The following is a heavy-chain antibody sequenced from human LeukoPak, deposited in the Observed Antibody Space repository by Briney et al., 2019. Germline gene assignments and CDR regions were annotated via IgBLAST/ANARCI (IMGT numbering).Heavy chain of an antibody. V-gene: IGHV3-20*04. D-gene: IGHD2-15*01. CDR1: GFTFDDYG. CDR2: INWNGGST. J-gene: IGHJ4*02. Sequence: GGSLRLSCAASGFTFDDYGMSWVRQVPGKRLEWVSGINWNGGSTGYADSVKGRFTISRDNAKNSLYLQMNSLRAEDTAVYYCTRGDPYCSGGSCYYDWGQGTLVTVSS. CDR3: TRGDPYCSGGSCYYD.